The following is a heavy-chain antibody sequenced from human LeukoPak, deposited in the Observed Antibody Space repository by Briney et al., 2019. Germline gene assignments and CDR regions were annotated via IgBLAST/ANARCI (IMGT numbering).Heavy chain of an antibody. V-gene: IGHV3-74*01. CDR3: ARDYYYYMDV. CDR1: GFTFSSYW. Sequence: PRGSLRLSCAVSGFTFSSYWMHWVRQAPGKGLVWVARINSDGGSTSYADSVKGRFTIPRDNAKNTLYLQMNSLRAEDTAVYYCARDYYYYMDVWGKGTTVTVSS. J-gene: IGHJ6*03. CDR2: INSDGGST.